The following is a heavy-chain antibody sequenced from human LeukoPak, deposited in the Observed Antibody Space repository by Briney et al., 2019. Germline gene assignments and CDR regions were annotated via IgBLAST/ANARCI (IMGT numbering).Heavy chain of an antibody. CDR2: INSDGSSI. CDR3: ARVSGIAAAGTHFDY. Sequence: GGSLRLSCAASGFTFSSYWMHWVRQAPGKGLVWVSRINSDGSSISYADSVKGRFTISKDTAKNTLYLQMNSLRAEDTAVYYCARVSGIAAAGTHFDYWGQGTLVTVSS. V-gene: IGHV3-74*01. CDR1: GFTFSSYW. J-gene: IGHJ4*02. D-gene: IGHD6-13*01.